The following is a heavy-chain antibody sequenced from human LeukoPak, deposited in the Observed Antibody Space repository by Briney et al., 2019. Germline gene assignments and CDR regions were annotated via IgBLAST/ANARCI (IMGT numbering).Heavy chain of an antibody. J-gene: IGHJ4*02. CDR3: AKQLRYCSDGSCYFPY. D-gene: IGHD2-15*01. Sequence: GGSLRLSCAASGFTFSSSAMSWVRQAPGKGLEWVSAISNNGGYTYYADSVQGRFTISRDNSKSTLCLQMNSLRAEDTAVYYCAKQLRYCSDGSCYFPYWGQGTLVTVSS. CDR1: GFTFSSSA. V-gene: IGHV3-23*01. CDR2: ISNNGGYT.